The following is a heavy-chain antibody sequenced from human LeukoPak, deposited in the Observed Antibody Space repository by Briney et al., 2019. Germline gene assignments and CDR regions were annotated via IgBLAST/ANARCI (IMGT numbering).Heavy chain of an antibody. CDR1: GFTFSSYW. Sequence: GGSLRLSCAASGFTFSSYWMSWVRQAPGKGLEWVANIKQDGSEKYYVDSVKGRFTISRDNAKNSLYLQMNSLRAEDTAVYYCAREGTYCSGGSCYSYYFQHWGQGTLVTVSS. D-gene: IGHD2-15*01. V-gene: IGHV3-7*01. J-gene: IGHJ1*01. CDR2: IKQDGSEK. CDR3: AREGTYCSGGSCYSYYFQH.